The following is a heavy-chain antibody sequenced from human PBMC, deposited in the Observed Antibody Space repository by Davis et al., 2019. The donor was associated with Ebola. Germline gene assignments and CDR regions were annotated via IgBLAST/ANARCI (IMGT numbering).Heavy chain of an antibody. D-gene: IGHD1-26*01. CDR2: IVSSGSTI. Sequence: PGGSLRLSCVASGFTFSDYYMSWIRQAPGKGLEWVSYIVSSGSTISYADSVKGRFTISRDNAKNSLYLQMNSLRAEDTAVYYCAVATLMTSDYWGQGTLVTVSS. CDR1: GFTFSDYY. V-gene: IGHV3-11*01. J-gene: IGHJ4*02. CDR3: AVATLMTSDY.